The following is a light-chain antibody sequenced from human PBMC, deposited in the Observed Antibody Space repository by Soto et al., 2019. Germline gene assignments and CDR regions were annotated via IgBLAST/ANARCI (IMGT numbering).Light chain of an antibody. CDR3: QQYNNWPLT. CDR2: SAS. Sequence: ETVMTQSPATLSASPGESATLSCRASQSVNSDLAWYQQIPGQAPRLLIYSASTGATGGPARFSGSGSGTEFTLTISSLQSEDFAIYSCQQYNNWPLTFGGGNKVEI. J-gene: IGKJ4*01. V-gene: IGKV3-15*01. CDR1: QSVNSD.